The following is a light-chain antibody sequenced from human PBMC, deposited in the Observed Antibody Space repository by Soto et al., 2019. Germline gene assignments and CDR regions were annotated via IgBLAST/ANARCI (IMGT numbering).Light chain of an antibody. CDR2: YDS. J-gene: IGLJ1*01. CDR3: QVSNSKSDYYV. V-gene: IGLV3-21*04. CDR1: NIGSKS. Sequence: SYELTQPPSVSVAPGKTATITCGGDNIGSKSVHWYHQKPGQAPLLVIYYDSDRPSGIPERFSGSNSGNTATLTISRVEAGDEADYYCQVSNSKSDYYVFGTGTNLTVL.